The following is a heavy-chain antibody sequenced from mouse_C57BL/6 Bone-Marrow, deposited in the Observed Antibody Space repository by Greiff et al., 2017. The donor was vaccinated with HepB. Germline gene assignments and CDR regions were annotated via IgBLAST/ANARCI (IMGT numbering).Heavy chain of an antibody. CDR2: IFPGSGST. D-gene: IGHD2-1*01. Sequence: VQLQQSGPELVKPGASVKISCKASGYTFTDYYINWVKQRPGQGLEWIGWIFPGSGSTYYNEKFKGKATLTVDKSSSTAYMLLSSLTSEDSAVYFCARDYYPTTRGFAYWGQGTLVTVSA. V-gene: IGHV1-75*01. J-gene: IGHJ3*01. CDR1: GYTFTDYY. CDR3: ARDYYPTTRGFAY.